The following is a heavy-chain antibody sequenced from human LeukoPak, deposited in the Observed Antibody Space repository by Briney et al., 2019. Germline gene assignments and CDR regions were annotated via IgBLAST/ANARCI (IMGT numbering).Heavy chain of an antibody. Sequence: PSETLSLTCAVYGGSFSGYYWSWIRQPPGKGLEWIGEINHSGSTNYNPSLKSRVTISVDKSKNQFSLKLSSVTAADTAVYYCARRGPYCGGDCYFFEMSPNAFDIWGQGTMVTVSS. CDR1: GGSFSGYY. J-gene: IGHJ3*02. D-gene: IGHD2-21*02. CDR2: INHSGST. CDR3: ARRGPYCGGDCYFFEMSPNAFDI. V-gene: IGHV4-34*01.